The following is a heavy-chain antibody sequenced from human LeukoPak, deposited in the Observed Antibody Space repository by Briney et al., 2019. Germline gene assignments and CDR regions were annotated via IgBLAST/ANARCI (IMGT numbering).Heavy chain of an antibody. Sequence: GGSLRLSCAASGFTFSSYSMTWVRQAPGKGLEWVSSISSGSGYLYDADSVKGRFTVSRDNAKNTLYLQMNSLRAEDTAVYYCARRSNTVQREDRNDYWGQGTLVTVSS. CDR3: ARRSNTVQREDRNDY. D-gene: IGHD2/OR15-2a*01. CDR2: ISSGSGYL. J-gene: IGHJ4*02. V-gene: IGHV3-21*01. CDR1: GFTFSSYS.